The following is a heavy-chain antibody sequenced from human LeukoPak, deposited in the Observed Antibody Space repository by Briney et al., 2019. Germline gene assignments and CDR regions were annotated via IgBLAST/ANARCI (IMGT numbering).Heavy chain of an antibody. J-gene: IGHJ4*02. CDR1: GGSISSYY. D-gene: IGHD5-24*01. CDR2: ISGSGGST. V-gene: IGHV3-23*01. Sequence: PSETLSLTCTVSGGSISSYYWSWIRQPPGKGLEWVSAISGSGGSTYYADSVKGRFTISRDNSKNTLYLQMNSLRAEDTAVYYCARWDTALWLSDYWGQGTLVTVSS. CDR3: ARWDTALWLSDY.